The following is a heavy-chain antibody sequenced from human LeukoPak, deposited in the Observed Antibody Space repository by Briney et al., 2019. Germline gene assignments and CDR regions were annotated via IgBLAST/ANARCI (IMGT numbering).Heavy chain of an antibody. CDR1: GFTFSSHA. Sequence: GGSLRLSCGASGFTFSSHAMTWVRQAPGKGLEWVSAISISGDTTYYADAVKGRFTISRDNSKNTLYLQMNSLRAEDTAVYYCAKGNIVATTCYFDYWGQGTLVTVSS. J-gene: IGHJ4*02. D-gene: IGHD5-12*01. CDR3: AKGNIVATTCYFDY. V-gene: IGHV3-23*01. CDR2: ISISGDTT.